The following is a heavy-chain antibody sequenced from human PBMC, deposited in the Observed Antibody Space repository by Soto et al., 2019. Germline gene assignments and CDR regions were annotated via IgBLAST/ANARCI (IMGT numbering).Heavy chain of an antibody. Sequence: QVQLVQSGAEVKKPGSSVKVSCKASGDSFSSYAISWVRQAPGQGLEWMGGIIPIFSSANYAQKFQGRVTITADESTSTAYMELSSLTSEDTAVYYCARGGERSNYRDYYYGLDVWGQGTTVTVSS. V-gene: IGHV1-69*01. CDR3: ARGGERSNYRDYYYGLDV. CDR1: GDSFSSYA. J-gene: IGHJ6*02. D-gene: IGHD4-4*01. CDR2: IIPIFSSA.